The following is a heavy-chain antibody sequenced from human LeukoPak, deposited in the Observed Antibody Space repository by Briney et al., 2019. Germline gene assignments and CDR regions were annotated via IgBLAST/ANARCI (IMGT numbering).Heavy chain of an antibody. Sequence: SETLSLTCTVSGGSISSYYWGWIRQPPGKGLEWIGSIYYSGSTYYNPSLKSRVTISVDTSKNQFSLKLSSVTAADTAVYYCARGLPRSGYYTPDAFDIWGQGTMVTVSS. J-gene: IGHJ3*02. CDR2: IYYSGST. CDR3: ARGLPRSGYYTPDAFDI. CDR1: GGSISSYY. D-gene: IGHD3-3*01. V-gene: IGHV4-39*07.